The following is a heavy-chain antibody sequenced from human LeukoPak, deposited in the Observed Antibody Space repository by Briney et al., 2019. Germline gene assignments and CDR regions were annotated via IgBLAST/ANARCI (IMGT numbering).Heavy chain of an antibody. CDR2: ISGSGGST. CDR1: GFTFSSYA. V-gene: IGHV3-23*01. Sequence: HSGGSLRLSCAASGFTFSSYAMSWVRQAPGKGLEWVAAISGSGGSTYYADSVKGRSTISRDNSKNTLYLQMNSLRAEDTAVYYCAKGYCSSTSCYSRFDPWGQGTLVTVSS. J-gene: IGHJ5*02. D-gene: IGHD2-2*01. CDR3: AKGYCSSTSCYSRFDP.